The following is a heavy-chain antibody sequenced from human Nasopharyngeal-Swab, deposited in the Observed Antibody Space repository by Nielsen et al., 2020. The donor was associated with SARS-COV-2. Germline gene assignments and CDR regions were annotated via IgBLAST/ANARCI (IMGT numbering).Heavy chain of an antibody. D-gene: IGHD4-17*01. V-gene: IGHV5-51*01. Sequence: GESLNISCKGSGYSFTSYWIGWVRQMPGKGLEWMGIIYPGDSDTRYSPSFQGQVTISADKSISTAYLQWSSLKASDTAMYYCARRPTNGDYGAYGMDVWGQGTTVTVSS. CDR1: GYSFTSYW. J-gene: IGHJ6*02. CDR3: ARRPTNGDYGAYGMDV. CDR2: IYPGDSDT.